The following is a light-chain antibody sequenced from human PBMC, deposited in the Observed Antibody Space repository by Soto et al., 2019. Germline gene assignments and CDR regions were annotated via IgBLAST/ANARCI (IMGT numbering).Light chain of an antibody. CDR1: QNINNW. V-gene: IGKV1-5*03. CDR2: EAS. J-gene: IGKJ1*01. CDR3: QQYSSPWK. Sequence: DIQMTQSPSTLSASVGDTVTINCRASQNINNWLAWYQQKPGKAPKLLIYEASNLEGGVPRRFSGSGSGTEFTITISSLQPDDFASYFCQQYSSPWKFGQGTKVEIK.